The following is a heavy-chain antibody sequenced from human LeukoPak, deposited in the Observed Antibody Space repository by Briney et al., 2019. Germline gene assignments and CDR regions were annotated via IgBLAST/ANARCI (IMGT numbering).Heavy chain of an antibody. Sequence: GGSLRLSCAASGFTFRNYAIYWVRQAPGKGLEWVSGISGSGGDTYFADSVKGRFTISRDHSKNTVFLQMDSLRAEDTAVYYCAKTTAGNSSGRYPGWPVDYWGQGTLVTVSS. D-gene: IGHD6-19*01. CDR1: GFTFRNYA. J-gene: IGHJ4*02. CDR2: ISGSGGDT. V-gene: IGHV3-23*01. CDR3: AKTTAGNSSGRYPGWPVDY.